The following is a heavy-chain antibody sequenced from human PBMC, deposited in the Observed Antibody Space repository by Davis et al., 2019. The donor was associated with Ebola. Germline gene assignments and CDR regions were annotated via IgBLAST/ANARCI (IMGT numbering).Heavy chain of an antibody. D-gene: IGHD3-10*01. V-gene: IGHV4-34*01. J-gene: IGHJ5*02. Sequence: MPSETLSLTCAVYGGSFSGYYWSWIRQPPGKGLEWIGEINHSGSTNYNPSLKSRVTISVDTSKNQFSLKLSSVTAADTAVYYCARFLHTYYYGSGSSTNNWFDPWGQGTLVTVSS. CDR2: INHSGST. CDR1: GGSFSGYY. CDR3: ARFLHTYYYGSGSSTNNWFDP.